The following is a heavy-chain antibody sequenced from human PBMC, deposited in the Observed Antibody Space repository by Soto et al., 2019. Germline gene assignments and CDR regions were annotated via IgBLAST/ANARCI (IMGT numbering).Heavy chain of an antibody. V-gene: IGHV3-74*03. D-gene: IGHD4-17*01. CDR3: ARDQTTGDWFDA. Sequence: GGSLRLSCGASGFDFNNYWMHWVRQDPGKGLVWVSRINGDGSDIKYADSVKGRFTISRDNAKNTVYLQMNSLRAEDTAVYYCARDQTTGDWFDAWGQGTLVTVPQ. J-gene: IGHJ5*02. CDR1: GFDFNNYW. CDR2: INGDGSDI.